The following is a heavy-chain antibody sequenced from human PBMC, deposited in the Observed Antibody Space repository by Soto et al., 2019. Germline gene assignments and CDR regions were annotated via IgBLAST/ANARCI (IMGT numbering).Heavy chain of an antibody. V-gene: IGHV5-51*01. CDR1: GYSFSNYW. CDR2: INPGDSES. CDR3: ARTNNHYGAH. Sequence: GDSLKISCKASGYSFSNYWIGWVRRMPGKDLEWMAIINPGDSESRYSPSFQGHVTISAHMSISTAYLQRNSLKTSNTAMYYCARTNNHYGAHWGKGXRVTVDS. J-gene: IGHJ4*01. D-gene: IGHD4-17*01.